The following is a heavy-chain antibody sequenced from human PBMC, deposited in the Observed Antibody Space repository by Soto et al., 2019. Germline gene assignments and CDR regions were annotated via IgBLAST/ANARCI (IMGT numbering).Heavy chain of an antibody. CDR1: GYTFRNFG. Sequence: QIQLLQSGAEVKKPGASVKVTCKASGYTFRNFGISWVRQATGQGIEWMGWISAHNANANYAQKFQGRLTMTADTSTSTAYMELRSLRSDDTALYYCARENSYFDYWGQGTLVTVSS. V-gene: IGHV1-18*01. CDR2: ISAHNANA. J-gene: IGHJ4*02. CDR3: ARENSYFDY.